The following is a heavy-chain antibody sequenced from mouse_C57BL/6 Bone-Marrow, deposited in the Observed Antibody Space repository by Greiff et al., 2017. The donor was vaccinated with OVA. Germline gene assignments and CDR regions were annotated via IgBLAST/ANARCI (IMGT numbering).Heavy chain of an antibody. D-gene: IGHD2-4*01. J-gene: IGHJ2*01. V-gene: IGHV1-55*01. CDR1: GYTFTSYW. CDR2: IYPGSGST. Sequence: QVQLQQSGAELVKPGASVKVSCKASGYTFTSYWITWVKQRPGQGLEWIGDIYPGSGSTNYNEKFKSKATLTVDTSSSTAYMQLSSLTSEDSAVYYCASGGYDYDGYWGQGTTLTVSS. CDR3: ASGGYDYDGY.